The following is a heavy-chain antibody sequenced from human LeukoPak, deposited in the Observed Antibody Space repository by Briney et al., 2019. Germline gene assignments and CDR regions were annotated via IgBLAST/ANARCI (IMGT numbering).Heavy chain of an antibody. J-gene: IGHJ4*02. CDR2: ISSSGSTK. CDR3: ARDLGIWGSSESVWDY. CDR1: GFTFSSYE. V-gene: IGHV3-48*03. D-gene: IGHD6-6*01. Sequence: PGGSLRLSCAASGFTFSSYEINWVRQAPGKGLEWVSYISSSGSTKYYADSVKGRFTISRDNAKNSLYLQMNSLRAEDTAVYYCARDLGIWGSSESVWDYWGQGTLVTVSS.